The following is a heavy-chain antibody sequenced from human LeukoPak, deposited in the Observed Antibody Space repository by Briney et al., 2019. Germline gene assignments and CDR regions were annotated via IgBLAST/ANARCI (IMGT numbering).Heavy chain of an antibody. Sequence: GGSLRLSCAATGFSFSDYGMHWVRQAPGKGLEGVAFIRNDETEKYYAESVKGRITISKDKSNNTLYLQMDSLSAEDTAVYYCAKDDPMCHVWGKGTTVTVSS. CDR1: GFSFSDYG. V-gene: IGHV3-30*02. J-gene: IGHJ6*04. CDR3: AKDDPMCHV. CDR2: IRNDETEK.